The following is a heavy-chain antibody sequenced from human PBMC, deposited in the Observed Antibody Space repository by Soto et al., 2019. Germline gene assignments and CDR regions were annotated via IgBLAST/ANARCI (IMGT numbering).Heavy chain of an antibody. CDR3: ARSLQIVPAAIAY. D-gene: IGHD2-2*02. V-gene: IGHV1-3*01. Sequence: ASVRVSCKASGYTFTSYAMHWVRQAPGQRLEWMGWINAGNGNTKYSQKFQGRVTITRDTSASTAYMELSSLRSEDTAVYYCARSLQIVPAAIAYWGQGTLVTVSS. CDR1: GYTFTSYA. J-gene: IGHJ4*02. CDR2: INAGNGNT.